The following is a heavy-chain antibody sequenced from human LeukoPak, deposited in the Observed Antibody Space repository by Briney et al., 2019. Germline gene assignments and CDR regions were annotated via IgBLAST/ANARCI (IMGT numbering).Heavy chain of an antibody. CDR3: AREDAVAGTALAY. CDR2: IWYDGSNK. J-gene: IGHJ4*02. V-gene: IGHV3-33*01. Sequence: GGSLRLSCAASGFVFSSYGMHWVRQAPGKGLEWVAVIWYDGSNKNYADSVKGRFTISRDNSKNTLYLQMNSLRAEDTAVYYCAREDAVAGTALAYWGQGTLVTVSS. D-gene: IGHD6-19*01. CDR1: GFVFSSYG.